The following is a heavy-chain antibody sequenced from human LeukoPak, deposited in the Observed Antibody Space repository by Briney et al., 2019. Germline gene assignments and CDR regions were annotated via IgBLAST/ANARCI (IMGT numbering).Heavy chain of an antibody. CDR3: ARDGWFYYDSSDYSGFDY. Sequence: ASVKVSCKASGYTFIRNGISWVRQAPGQGLEWMGIINPSGGSINYAQKFQGRVTMTRDTSTSTVYMELSSLRSEDTAVYYCARDGWFYYDSSDYSGFDYWGQGTLVTVSS. D-gene: IGHD3-22*01. CDR2: INPSGGSI. V-gene: IGHV1-46*01. J-gene: IGHJ4*02. CDR1: GYTFIRNG.